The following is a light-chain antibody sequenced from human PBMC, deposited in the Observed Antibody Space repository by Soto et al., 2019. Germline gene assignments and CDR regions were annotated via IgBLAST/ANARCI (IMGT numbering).Light chain of an antibody. V-gene: IGLV1-44*01. J-gene: IGLJ1*01. CDR3: AAWDDRLTGYV. CDR1: SSNIGTNT. CDR2: SGN. Sequence: QPVLTQPPSASGTPGQRVTMSCSGSSSNIGTNTVNWYQQLPGSAPKLLIYSGNQRPSGVPDRFSASKSGTSASLAISGLQSGDEADYYCAAWDDRLTGYVFGPGTKVTVL.